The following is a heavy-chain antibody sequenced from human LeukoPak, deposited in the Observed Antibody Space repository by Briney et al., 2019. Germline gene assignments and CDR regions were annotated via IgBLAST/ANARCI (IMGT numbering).Heavy chain of an antibody. D-gene: IGHD6-13*01. V-gene: IGHV4-59*08. CDR2: IYYSGST. Sequence: SETLSLTCTVSGGSISSYYWSWIRQPPGKGLEWIGYIYYSGSTNYNPSLKSRVTISVDTSKNQFSLKLGSVTAADTAVYYCARVGQQPVGSYFDYWGQGTLVTVSS. J-gene: IGHJ4*02. CDR3: ARVGQQPVGSYFDY. CDR1: GGSISSYY.